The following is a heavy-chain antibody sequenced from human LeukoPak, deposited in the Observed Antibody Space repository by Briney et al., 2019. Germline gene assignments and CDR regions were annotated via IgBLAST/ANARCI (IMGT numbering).Heavy chain of an antibody. CDR2: ISDYNGNT. D-gene: IGHD6-13*01. Sequence: ASVKVSCKASGYAFTSYGISWVRQAPGQGLEWMGCISDYNGNTNYAQKLQGRVTMTTDTSTSTAYMELRSLRSDDTAVYYCARDRVVIRSIGAAGTWDYWGQGTLVTLSS. J-gene: IGHJ4*02. CDR3: ARDRVVIRSIGAAGTWDY. CDR1: GYAFTSYG. V-gene: IGHV1-18*01.